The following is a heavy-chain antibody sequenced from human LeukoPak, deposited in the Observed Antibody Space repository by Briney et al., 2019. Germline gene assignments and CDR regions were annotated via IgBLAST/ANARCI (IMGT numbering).Heavy chain of an antibody. Sequence: PSETLSLTCSVSGGSVRSYYWSWIRQPPGKGLEWIGDIDSSVSTIYNPSLRSRVTISRDTSKNQFSLKLTSVTAADTAVYYCARGGTTVTSVLPGWGQGTLVTVSS. CDR2: IDSSVST. CDR1: GGSVRSYY. V-gene: IGHV4-59*02. D-gene: IGHD4-17*01. J-gene: IGHJ4*02. CDR3: ARGGTTVTSVLPG.